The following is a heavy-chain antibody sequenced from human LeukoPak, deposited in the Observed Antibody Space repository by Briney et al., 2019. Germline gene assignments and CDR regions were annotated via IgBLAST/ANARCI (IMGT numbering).Heavy chain of an antibody. CDR2: IKQDGTEK. Sequence: PGGSLRLSCAASGFTFSNYWMSWVRQAPGKGLEWVAHIKQDGTEKYYVDSVKGRFTISRENAKNYLYLQMNSLRAGDTAAYYCARVSSGGGESTYFDYWGRGTLVTVSS. D-gene: IGHD3-16*01. CDR1: GFTFSNYW. V-gene: IGHV3-7*01. J-gene: IGHJ4*02. CDR3: ARVSSGGGESTYFDY.